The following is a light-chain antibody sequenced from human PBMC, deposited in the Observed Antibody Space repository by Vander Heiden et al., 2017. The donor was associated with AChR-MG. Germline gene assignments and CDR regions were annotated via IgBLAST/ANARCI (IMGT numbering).Light chain of an antibody. CDR2: GNN. CDR3: QSYDSSLSGVV. V-gene: IGLV1-40*01. CDR1: SSNTGAGYH. J-gene: IGLJ3*02. Sequence: QSVLTQPPSVSGAPGQRVTIPCTWSSSNTGAGYHVDGDQQLPGTAPKLLIYGNNNRPSGIPDRFSGSKSGTSASLAITGLQAEDEADYYCQSYDSSLSGVVFGGGTKLTVL.